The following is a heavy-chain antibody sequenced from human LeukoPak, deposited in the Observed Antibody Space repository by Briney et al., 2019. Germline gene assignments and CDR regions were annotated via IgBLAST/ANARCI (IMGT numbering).Heavy chain of an antibody. CDR1: DGSISNYY. CDR3: ARDVRRSSSSANSYYYYMDV. CDR2: IYTSGTT. Sequence: SETLSLTCTVSDGSISNYYWSWIRQPAGKGLEWIGRIYTSGTTNYNPSLKSRVTMSVDKSKNHFSLNLDSVTAADTAVYYCARDVRRSSSSANSYYYYMDVWGKGTTVTVSS. D-gene: IGHD6-6*01. J-gene: IGHJ6*03. V-gene: IGHV4-4*07.